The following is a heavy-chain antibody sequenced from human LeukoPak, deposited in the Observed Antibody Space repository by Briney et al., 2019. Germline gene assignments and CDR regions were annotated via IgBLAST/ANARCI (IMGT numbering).Heavy chain of an antibody. CDR3: ARRLYYYDSSDFDY. CDR1: GGSISSSSYY. J-gene: IGHJ4*02. D-gene: IGHD3-22*01. CDR2: IYYSGST. V-gene: IGHV4-39*01. Sequence: SETLSLTCTVSGGSISSSSYYWGWIRQPPGKGLEWIGSIYYSGSTYYNPSLKSRVTISVDTSKNQLSLKLSSVTAADTAVYYCARRLYYYDSSDFDYWGQGTLVTVSS.